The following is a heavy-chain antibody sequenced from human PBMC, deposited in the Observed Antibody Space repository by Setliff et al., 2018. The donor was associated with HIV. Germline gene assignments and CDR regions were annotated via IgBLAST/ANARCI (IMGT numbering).Heavy chain of an antibody. CDR3: AQITVMGY. Sequence: GGSLRLSCAASGFNFSSHTMNWVRQAPGKGLEWVSSISSTGTHIYYADSVKGRFTISRDNAKNSLYLQMNSLRAEDTAVYYCAQITVMGYWGQGTLVTVSS. V-gene: IGHV3-21*01. J-gene: IGHJ4*02. CDR1: GFNFSSHT. CDR2: ISSTGTHI. D-gene: IGHD4-4*01.